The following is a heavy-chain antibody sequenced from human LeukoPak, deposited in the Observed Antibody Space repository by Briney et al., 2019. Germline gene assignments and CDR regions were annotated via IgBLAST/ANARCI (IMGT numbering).Heavy chain of an antibody. Sequence: SETLSLTCPVSGYSISSGNYWGWIRLPPGKGLQWIGSIYHSGSTYYNPSLKSRVTISVDTSKNQFSLQLSSVTAADTAVYYCAKGYCRGNSCYDDRGAFDYWGQGTLVTVSS. CDR1: GYSISSGNY. V-gene: IGHV4-38-2*02. CDR3: AKGYCRGNSCYDDRGAFDY. D-gene: IGHD2-2*01. CDR2: IYHSGST. J-gene: IGHJ4*02.